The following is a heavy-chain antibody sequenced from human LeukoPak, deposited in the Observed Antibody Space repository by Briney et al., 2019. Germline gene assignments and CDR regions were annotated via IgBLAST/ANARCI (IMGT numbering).Heavy chain of an antibody. Sequence: GASVKVSCKAYGGTLSTSAISWVRQAPGQGLEWVGRIIPLLRIEDYAQKFQGRVTITADKSTGTANMELSSLRSEDTAVYYCARDRGSGAQTVEVTPREPFDIWGQGTLVTVSS. J-gene: IGHJ3*02. CDR1: GGTLSTSA. CDR2: IIPLLRIE. CDR3: ARDRGSGAQTVEVTPREPFDI. D-gene: IGHD4-23*01. V-gene: IGHV1-69*04.